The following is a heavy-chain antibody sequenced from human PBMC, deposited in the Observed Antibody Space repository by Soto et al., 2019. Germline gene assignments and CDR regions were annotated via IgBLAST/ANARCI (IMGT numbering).Heavy chain of an antibody. V-gene: IGHV1-8*02. CDR2: MNPNRNNA. CDR3: ARRSPYGGHYYFDF. D-gene: IGHD4-17*01. Sequence: QVQLVQSGAEVKKPGASVKVSCKASGYVFTSYDVNWVRQATGQGLEWMGWMNPNRNNAGYAQKFQGRVTMTRDTSLSTFYMEISSLKSDDAAVYYCARRSPYGGHYYFDFWGQGTLVTVSS. CDR1: GYVFTSYD. J-gene: IGHJ4*02.